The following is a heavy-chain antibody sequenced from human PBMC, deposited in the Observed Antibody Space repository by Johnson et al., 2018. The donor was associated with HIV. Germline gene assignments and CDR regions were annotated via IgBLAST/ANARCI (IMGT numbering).Heavy chain of an antibody. CDR3: AKDMEDSSGYYGAFDI. CDR1: GFTFDDYT. J-gene: IGHJ3*02. D-gene: IGHD3-22*01. Sequence: QLVESGGGLLQPGRSLRLSCAASGFTFDDYTMHWVRQAPGKGLEWVSLISWDGGSTYYADSVKGRFTISRDNSKNSLYLQMNSLRTEDTALYYCAKDMEDSSGYYGAFDIWGQGTMVTVSS. CDR2: ISWDGGST. V-gene: IGHV3-43*01.